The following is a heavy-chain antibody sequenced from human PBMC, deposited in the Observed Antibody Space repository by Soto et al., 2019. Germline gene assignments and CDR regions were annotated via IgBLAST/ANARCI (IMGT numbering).Heavy chain of an antibody. CDR2: VYYRGRS. D-gene: IGHD2-8*01. CDR3: VSQRTSVLTQAYFDY. V-gene: IGHV4-39*01. CDR1: GCSVSNSNYY. J-gene: IGHJ4*02. Sequence: SETLSLTCAVSGCSVSNSNYYWGWIRQSPGKGLEWIGSVYYRGRSYSKSSVKSRVTISVDTSKNQFSLNLNSVTASDTAVYFCVSQRTSVLTQAYFDYWGPGALVTVSS.